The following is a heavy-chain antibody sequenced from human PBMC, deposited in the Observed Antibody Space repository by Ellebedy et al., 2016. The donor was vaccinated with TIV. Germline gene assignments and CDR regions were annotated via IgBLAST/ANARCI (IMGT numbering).Heavy chain of an antibody. D-gene: IGHD5-24*01. CDR3: ARGLGWLQRDSDY. J-gene: IGHJ4*02. Sequence: AASVKVSRKASGYTFTAYYMHWVRQAPGQGLEWLGRTNPDRGDTDYAQRFQDRVTMTRDTSISTAYMELSRLTSDDTAVYYCARGLGWLQRDSDYWGQGTLVTVSS. CDR2: TNPDRGDT. CDR1: GYTFTAYY. V-gene: IGHV1-2*02.